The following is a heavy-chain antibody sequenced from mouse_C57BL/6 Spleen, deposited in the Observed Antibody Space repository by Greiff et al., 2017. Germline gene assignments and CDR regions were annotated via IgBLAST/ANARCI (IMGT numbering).Heavy chain of an antibody. CDR2: IEPSDSYT. D-gene: IGHD1-2*01. J-gene: IGHJ3*01. Sequence: QVQLQQPGAELVMPGASVKLSCKASGYTFTSYWMHWVKQRPGQGLEWIGEIEPSDSYTNYNQKFKGKSTLTVDKDSSTAYMQLSSLTSEDSAVCYCASGGTTAPSAYWGQGTLVTVSA. CDR3: ASGGTTAPSAY. V-gene: IGHV1-69*01. CDR1: GYTFTSYW.